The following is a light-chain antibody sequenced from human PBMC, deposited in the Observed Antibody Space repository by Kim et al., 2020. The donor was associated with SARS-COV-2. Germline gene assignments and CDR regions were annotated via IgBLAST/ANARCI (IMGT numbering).Light chain of an antibody. CDR3: QAWDSNVV. CDR1: KLGEKY. V-gene: IGLV3-1*01. Sequence: SYELTQPPSVSVSPGQTASITCAGDKLGEKYACWYQQKPGQSPVLVIYQDSKRPSGIPERFSGSNSGNTATLTISRTQAMDEADYYCQAWDSNVVFGGGT. CDR2: QDS. J-gene: IGLJ2*01.